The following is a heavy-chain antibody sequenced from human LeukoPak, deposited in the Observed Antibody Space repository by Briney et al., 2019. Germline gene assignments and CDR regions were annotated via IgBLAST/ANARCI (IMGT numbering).Heavy chain of an antibody. CDR1: GGSISTYY. CDR3: AREEALGSGSFDY. D-gene: IGHD1-26*01. CDR2: IYYSGST. J-gene: IGHJ4*02. Sequence: KPSETLSLTCTVSGGSISTYYWSWIRQPPGKGLEWIGYIYYSGSTSYNPSLKSRVTISVATSKNQFSLKLSSVTAAETAVYYCAREEALGSGSFDYWGQGTLVTVSS. V-gene: IGHV4-59*01.